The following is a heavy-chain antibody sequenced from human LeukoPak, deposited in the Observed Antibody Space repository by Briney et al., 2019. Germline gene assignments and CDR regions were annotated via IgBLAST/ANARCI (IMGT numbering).Heavy chain of an antibody. CDR2: IIPILGIA. D-gene: IGHD7-27*01. J-gene: IGHJ2*01. Sequence: VASVKVSCKASGGTFSSYAISWVRQAPGQGLEWMGRIIPILGIANYAQKFQGRVTITADKSTSTAYMELSSLRSEDTAVYYCARAAGDRIGYHDLWGRGTLVTVSS. CDR1: GGTFSSYA. V-gene: IGHV1-69*04. CDR3: ARAAGDRIGYHDL.